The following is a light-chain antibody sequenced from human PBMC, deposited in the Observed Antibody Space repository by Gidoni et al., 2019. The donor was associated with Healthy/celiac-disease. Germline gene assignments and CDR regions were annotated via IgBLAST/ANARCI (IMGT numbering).Light chain of an antibody. CDR2: GAS. CDR3: QQYNNWLLFT. V-gene: IGKV3-15*01. J-gene: IGKJ3*01. Sequence: PATLSVSSGERATLSCRASQSVSSNLAWYQQKPGQAPRLLIYGASTRTTGIPARFSGSGSGTGFTLTISSLQSEDFAVYYCQQYNNWLLFTFGPXTKVDIK. CDR1: QSVSSN.